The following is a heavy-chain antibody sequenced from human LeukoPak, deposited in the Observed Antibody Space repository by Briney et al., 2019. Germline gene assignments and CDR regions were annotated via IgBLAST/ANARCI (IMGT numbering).Heavy chain of an antibody. D-gene: IGHD2-15*01. CDR1: GGSISSYY. CDR3: AREWCGGGSCFIDY. V-gene: IGHV4-59*01. CDR2: IYYSGST. Sequence: SETLSLTCTVSGGSISSYYWSWIRQPPGKGLEWIGYIYYSGSTNYNPSLKSRVTISVDTSKNQFSLKLSSVTAADTAVYYCAREWCGGGSCFIDYWGQGTLVTVSS. J-gene: IGHJ4*02.